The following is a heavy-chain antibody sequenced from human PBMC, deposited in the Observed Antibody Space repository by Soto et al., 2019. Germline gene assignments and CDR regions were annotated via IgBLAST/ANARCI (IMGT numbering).Heavy chain of an antibody. CDR2: ISSGSSTI. CDR3: ATDLSVAFVNKPFDF. V-gene: IGHV3-48*02. J-gene: IGHJ4*02. Sequence: EVQLVEAGGGLVQPGGSLRLSCTASGLTFSYYSLNWVRQRPGKGLEWVAHISSGSSTINYADSVRSRFTISRDDAKDSLYLQMNSLRDDDTAMYYCATDLSVAFVNKPFDFWGQGTLVSVSS. CDR1: GLTFSYYS. D-gene: IGHD3-16*01.